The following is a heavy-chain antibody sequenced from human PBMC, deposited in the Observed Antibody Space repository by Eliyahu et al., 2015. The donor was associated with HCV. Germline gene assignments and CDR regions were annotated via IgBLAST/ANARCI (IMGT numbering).Heavy chain of an antibody. CDR3: ARVNPGIGMDV. CDR2: VNTDGSVT. J-gene: IGHJ6*02. Sequence: EVQLVESGGNLVQPGGSLRLSXAASGFXFSSNWMHWVRQAPGKGLVWVSRVNTDGSVTNYADSVKGRFTISRDNAKNTLYLQMSSLRAEDTAVYYCARVNPGIGMDVWGQGTTVTVSS. CDR1: GFXFSSNW. V-gene: IGHV3-74*01.